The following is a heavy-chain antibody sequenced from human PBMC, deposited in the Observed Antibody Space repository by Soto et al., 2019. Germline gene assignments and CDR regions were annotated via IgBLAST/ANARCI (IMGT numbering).Heavy chain of an antibody. CDR3: VRGQRGGFDL. V-gene: IGHV3-74*01. J-gene: IGHJ3*01. CDR2: IQNDASLT. Sequence: LVESGGGFVQSGGSLRLSCAASGFTFDYYWMHWVRQFPGKGLLWVSHIQNDASLTTYADSVKGRFIISRDNAKNTLYLQMNGLRVEDTAVYFCVRGQRGGFDLWGQGTMVTVSS. CDR1: GFTFDYYW. D-gene: IGHD2-15*01.